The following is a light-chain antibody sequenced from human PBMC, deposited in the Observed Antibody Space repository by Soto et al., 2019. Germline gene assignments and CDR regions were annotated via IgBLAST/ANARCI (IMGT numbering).Light chain of an antibody. V-gene: IGKV4-1*01. CDR3: RQHNQWPIT. CDR1: QSVLYSSNNKNY. CDR2: YIS. J-gene: IGKJ5*01. Sequence: DIVMTQSPDSLAVSLGERATINCKSSQSVLYSSNNKNYLAWYQQKPGQAPRLLIYYISTRATGIPARFSGSGSGTEFTLTINSLQSEDSAVYYCRQHNQWPITFGQGTRLEIK.